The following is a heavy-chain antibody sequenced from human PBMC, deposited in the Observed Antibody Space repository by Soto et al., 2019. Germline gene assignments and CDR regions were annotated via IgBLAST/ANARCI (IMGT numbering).Heavy chain of an antibody. Sequence: SETLSLTCAVYGGSFSGYYWSWIRQPPGKGLEWIGEINHSGSTNYNPSLKSRVTISVDTSKNQFSLKLSSVTAADTAVYYCTRRSVERYCSGGSCYSQFFDYWGQGTLVTVSS. V-gene: IGHV4-34*01. J-gene: IGHJ4*02. CDR2: INHSGST. CDR3: TRRSVERYCSGGSCYSQFFDY. D-gene: IGHD2-15*01. CDR1: GGSFSGYY.